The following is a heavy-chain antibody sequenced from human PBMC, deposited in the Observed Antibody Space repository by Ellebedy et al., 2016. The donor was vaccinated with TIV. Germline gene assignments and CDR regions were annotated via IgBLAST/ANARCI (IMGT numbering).Heavy chain of an antibody. Sequence: SETLSLXXSVSGGSISSSSYYWGWVRQPPGKGLEWIGSISYSQSADYNPSLKSRVTIFVDTSKKQLSLELTSVTAADTAVYYCARGEVYFGELSTDYNAMDVWGQGATVTVSS. CDR1: GGSISSSSYY. CDR3: ARGEVYFGELSTDYNAMDV. V-gene: IGHV4-39*01. CDR2: ISYSQSA. J-gene: IGHJ6*02. D-gene: IGHD3-10*01.